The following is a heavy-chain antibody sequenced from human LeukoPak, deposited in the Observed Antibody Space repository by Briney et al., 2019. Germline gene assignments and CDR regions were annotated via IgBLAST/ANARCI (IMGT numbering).Heavy chain of an antibody. CDR1: GFTFSNAW. D-gene: IGHD3-16*02. CDR3: TTELFMITFGGVIVP. Sequence: PGGSLRLSCAASGFTFSNAWMSWVRQAPGKGLEWLGRVNTRADGGTTEYAAPVKGRFTISRDDSKNTLYLQMNSLKTEDTAVYYCTTELFMITFGGVIVPWGQGTLVTVSS. V-gene: IGHV3-15*01. CDR2: VNTRADGGTT. J-gene: IGHJ5*02.